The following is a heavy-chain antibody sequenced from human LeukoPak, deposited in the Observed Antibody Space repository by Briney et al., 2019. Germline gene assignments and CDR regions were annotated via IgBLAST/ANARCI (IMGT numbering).Heavy chain of an antibody. J-gene: IGHJ4*02. D-gene: IGHD5-24*01. V-gene: IGHV3-30*18. CDR2: ISYDGSNK. CDR1: GFTFSSYG. CDR3: AKDLENYFDY. Sequence: GRSLRLSCAASGFTFSSYGMHWVRQAPGKGLEWVAVISYDGSNKYYADSVKGRFTISRGNSKNTLYLQMNSLRAEDTAVYYCAKDLENYFDYWGQGTLVTVSS.